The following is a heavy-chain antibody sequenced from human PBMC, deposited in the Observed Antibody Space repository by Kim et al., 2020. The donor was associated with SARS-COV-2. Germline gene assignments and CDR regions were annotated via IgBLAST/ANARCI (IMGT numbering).Heavy chain of an antibody. CDR1: GGSISSYY. V-gene: IGHV4-59*01. D-gene: IGHD2-15*01. CDR3: AREDIVDPAGNGWFDP. J-gene: IGHJ5*02. Sequence: SETLSLTCTVSGGSISSYYWSWIRQPPGKGLEWIGYIYYSGSTNYNPSLKSRVTISVDTSKNQFSLKLSSVTAADTAVYYCAREDIVDPAGNGWFDPWGQGTLVTVSS. CDR2: IYYSGST.